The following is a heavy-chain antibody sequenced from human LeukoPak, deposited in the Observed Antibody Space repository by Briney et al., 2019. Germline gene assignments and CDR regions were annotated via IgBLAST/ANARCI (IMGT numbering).Heavy chain of an antibody. J-gene: IGHJ5*02. Sequence: SETLSLTCTVSGGSISSYYWSWIRQPPGKGLEWIGYIYYSGSTNYNPSLKSRVTISVDTSKNQFSLKLSSVTAADTDVYYCARQREWALPMLGFDPWGQGTLVTVSS. CDR3: ARQREWALPMLGFDP. V-gene: IGHV4-59*08. CDR2: IYYSGST. D-gene: IGHD1-26*01. CDR1: GGSISSYY.